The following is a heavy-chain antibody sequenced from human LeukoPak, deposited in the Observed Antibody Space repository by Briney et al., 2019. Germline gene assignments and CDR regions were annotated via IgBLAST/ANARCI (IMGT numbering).Heavy chain of an antibody. CDR2: IYYSGST. CDR3: ASLRERSYYARGFDY. J-gene: IGHJ4*02. Sequence: SETLSLTCTVSGGSISTSNYYWGWIRQPPGKGLEWIGSIYYSGSTYYNPSLKSRITISVDTSKNQFSLKLSSVTAADTAVYYCASLRERSYYARGFDYWGQGTLVTVSS. D-gene: IGHD1-26*01. CDR1: GGSISTSNYY. V-gene: IGHV4-39*01.